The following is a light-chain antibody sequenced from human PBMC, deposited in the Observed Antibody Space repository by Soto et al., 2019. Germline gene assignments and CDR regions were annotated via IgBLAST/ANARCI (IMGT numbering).Light chain of an antibody. Sequence: EIVLTQSPATLSLSPWERAKVYWRASQSLNSYLAWYQQKPGQAPRLLIYDASNRATGIPARFSGSGSGTEFTLTISSLQSEDFAVYYCQQYYNWPPLTFGGGTKVDI. CDR1: QSLNSY. CDR3: QQYYNWPPLT. J-gene: IGKJ4*01. V-gene: IGKV3-11*01. CDR2: DAS.